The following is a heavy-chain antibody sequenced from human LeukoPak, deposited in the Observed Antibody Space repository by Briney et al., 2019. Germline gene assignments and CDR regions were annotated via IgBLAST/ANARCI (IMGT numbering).Heavy chain of an antibody. CDR3: ARPLHPYCSSTSCYATIDY. J-gene: IGHJ4*02. V-gene: IGHV1-18*01. CDR2: ISAYNGNT. Sequence: ASVKVSCKASGYTLTSYGISWVRQAPGQGLEWMGWISAYNGNTNYAQKLQGRVTMTTDTSTSTAYMELRSLRSDDTAVYYCARPLHPYCSSTSCYATIDYWGQGTLVTVSS. D-gene: IGHD2-2*01. CDR1: GYTLTSYG.